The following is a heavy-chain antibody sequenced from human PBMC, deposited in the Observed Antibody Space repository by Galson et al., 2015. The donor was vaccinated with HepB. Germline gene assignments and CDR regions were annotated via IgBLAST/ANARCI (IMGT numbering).Heavy chain of an antibody. CDR3: AKGSYYYDSSGYDY. D-gene: IGHD3-22*01. V-gene: IGHV3-33*06. CDR2: IWYDGSNK. CDR1: GFTFSNAW. J-gene: IGHJ4*02. Sequence: SLRLSCAASGFTFSNAWMSWVRQAPGKGLEWVAVIWYDGSNKYYADSVKGRFTISRDNSKNTLYLQMNSLRAEDTAVYYCAKGSYYYDSSGYDYWGQGTLVTVSS.